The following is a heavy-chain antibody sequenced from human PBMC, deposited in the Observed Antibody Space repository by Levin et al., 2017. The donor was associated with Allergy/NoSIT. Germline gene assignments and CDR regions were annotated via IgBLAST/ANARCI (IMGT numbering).Heavy chain of an antibody. CDR2: INPSGGST. CDR1: GYTFTTYY. D-gene: IGHD5-18*01. CDR3: AREGYTAMVTDY. Sequence: ASVKVSCKTSGYTFTTYYMHWVRQAPGQGLEWMGIINPSGGSTSYAQKFQGRVTMTRDTSTSTVYMELSSLRSEDTAVYYCAREGYTAMVTDYWGQGTLVTVSS. V-gene: IGHV1-46*01. J-gene: IGHJ4*02.